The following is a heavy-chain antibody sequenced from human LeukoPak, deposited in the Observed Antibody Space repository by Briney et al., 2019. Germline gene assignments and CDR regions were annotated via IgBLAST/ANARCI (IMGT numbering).Heavy chain of an antibody. CDR2: IYYSGST. CDR1: GGSISSSSYY. D-gene: IGHD2-21*01. V-gene: IGHV4-39*06. J-gene: IGHJ5*02. Sequence: PSETLSLTCTVSGGSISSSSYYWGWIRQPPGTGLEWIGSIYYSGSTYYNPSLKSRVTISVDTSKNQFPLKLSSVTAADTAVYYCARVWTHGGWFDPWGQGTLVTVSS. CDR3: ARVWTHGGWFDP.